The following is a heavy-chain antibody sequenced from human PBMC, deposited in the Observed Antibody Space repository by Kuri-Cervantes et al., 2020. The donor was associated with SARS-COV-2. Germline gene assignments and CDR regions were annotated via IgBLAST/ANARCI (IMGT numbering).Heavy chain of an antibody. D-gene: IGHD4-17*01. CDR2: IYSGGST. J-gene: IGHJ2*01. V-gene: IGHV3-66*01. CDR1: GFTVSSNY. Sequence: GGSLRLSCAASGFTVSSNYMSWVRQAPGKGLEWVSVIYSGGSTYYADSVKGRFTISRDNSKKTLYLQMNSLRAEDTAVYYCASFTVITSLLGLWGRGTLVTVSS. CDR3: ASFTVITSLLGL.